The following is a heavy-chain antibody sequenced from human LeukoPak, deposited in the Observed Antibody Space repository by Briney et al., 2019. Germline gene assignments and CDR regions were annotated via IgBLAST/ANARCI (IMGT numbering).Heavy chain of an antibody. CDR3: ARGFDYGDLNYAFDI. V-gene: IGHV3-33*01. J-gene: IGHJ3*02. CDR1: GFTFSSYG. D-gene: IGHD4-17*01. Sequence: GRSLRLACAASGFTFSSYGMHWVRQAPGKGLEWVAVIWYDGSNKYYADSVKGRFTISRDNSKNTLYLQMNSLRAEDTAVYYCARGFDYGDLNYAFDIWGQGTMVTVSS. CDR2: IWYDGSNK.